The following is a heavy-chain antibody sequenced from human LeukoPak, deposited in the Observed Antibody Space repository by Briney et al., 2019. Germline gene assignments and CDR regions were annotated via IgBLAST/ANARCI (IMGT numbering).Heavy chain of an antibody. V-gene: IGHV1-18*01. CDR3: ARHLRVGATVLSSFNF. Sequence: ASVKVSCKASGYTFTNYGISWVRQAPRQGLEWMGWISGDNANTNYARKVQGRVTMTTDTSTSTAYMELRSLRSDDTAIYYCARHLRVGATVLSSFNFWGQGTLVTVSS. CDR2: ISGDNANT. J-gene: IGHJ4*02. CDR1: GYTFTNYG. D-gene: IGHD1-26*01.